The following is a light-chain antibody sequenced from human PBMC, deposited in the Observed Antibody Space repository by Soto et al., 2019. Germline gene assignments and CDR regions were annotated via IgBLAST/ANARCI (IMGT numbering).Light chain of an antibody. CDR3: CSYADSGTSA. V-gene: IGLV2-23*02. Sequence: QSALTQPASVSGSPGQSITISCTGTSSDVGSYNLVSWYQQHPGKTPKLLIYEVIKRPSGVSNRFSGSKSGNTASLTISGLQAEDEADYYCCSYADSGTSAFGGGTKLTVL. CDR2: EVI. CDR1: SSDVGSYNL. J-gene: IGLJ2*01.